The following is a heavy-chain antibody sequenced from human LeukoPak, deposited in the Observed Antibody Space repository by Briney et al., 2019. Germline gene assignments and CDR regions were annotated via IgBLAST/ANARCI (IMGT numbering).Heavy chain of an antibody. CDR1: GGTCSSYA. J-gene: IGHJ4*02. V-gene: IGHV1-69*01. CDR2: MIPLFGTA. Sequence: SLKVSCKASGGTCSSYAISWVRQAPGQALEWMGGMIPLFGTANYAQKFQGRVTITADESTSTAYMELSSLRSEDTAVYYCARVSCSSTSCYSAWGYFDYWGQGTLVTVSS. CDR3: ARVSCSSTSCYSAWGYFDY. D-gene: IGHD2-2*01.